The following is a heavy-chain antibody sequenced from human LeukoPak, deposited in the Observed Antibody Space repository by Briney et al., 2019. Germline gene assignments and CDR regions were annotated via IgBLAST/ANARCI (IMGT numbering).Heavy chain of an antibody. D-gene: IGHD2-15*01. J-gene: IGHJ5*02. V-gene: IGHV4-59*01. CDR3: ARGVVAARFWFDP. Sequence: SETLSLTCTVSGGSISSYYWSWIRPPPGKGLEWIGYIYYSGSTNYNPSLKSRVTISVDTSKNQFSLKLSSVTAADTAVYYCARGVVAARFWFDPWGQGTLVTVSS. CDR2: IYYSGST. CDR1: GGSISSYY.